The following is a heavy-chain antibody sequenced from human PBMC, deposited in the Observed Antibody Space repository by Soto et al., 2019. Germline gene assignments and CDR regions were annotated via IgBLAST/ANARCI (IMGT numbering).Heavy chain of an antibody. CDR2: IYPGDSDT. V-gene: IGHV5-51*01. J-gene: IGHJ4*02. Sequence: GESLKISCKGSVYSFTSYWIGWVRQMPGKGLEWMGIIYPGDSDTRYSPSFQGQVTISADKSISTDYLQWSSLKASDTAMYYCAIRYSSSSDSSFDYWGQGTLVTVSS. D-gene: IGHD6-6*01. CDR1: VYSFTSYW. CDR3: AIRYSSSSDSSFDY.